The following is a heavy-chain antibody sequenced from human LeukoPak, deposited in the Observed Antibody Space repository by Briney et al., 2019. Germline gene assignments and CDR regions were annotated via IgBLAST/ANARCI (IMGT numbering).Heavy chain of an antibody. CDR3: TTDPNYYDSSGYY. V-gene: IGHV3-15*07. Sequence: GGSLRLSCAASSFTFSNAWMNWVRQAPGKGLEWVGRIKSKTDGGTTDYAAPVKGRLTISRDDSKNTLCLQMNSLKTEDTAVYYCTTDPNYYDSSGYYWGQGTLVTVS. CDR2: IKSKTDGGTT. CDR1: SFTFSNAW. D-gene: IGHD3-22*01. J-gene: IGHJ4*02.